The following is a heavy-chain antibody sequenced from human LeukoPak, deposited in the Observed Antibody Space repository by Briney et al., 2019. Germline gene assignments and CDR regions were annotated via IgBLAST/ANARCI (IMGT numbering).Heavy chain of an antibody. CDR2: IHYSGST. V-gene: IGHV4-39*01. CDR3: ARHPLSMVRGVFDY. J-gene: IGHJ4*02. D-gene: IGHD3-10*01. CDR1: GGSISSTSYY. Sequence: SETLSLTCTVSGGSISSTSYYWGWIRQPPGKGLEWIGSIHYSGSTYYNTSLKSRVTISVDTSKNQFSLKVNSVTAADTAAYYCARHPLSMVRGVFDYWGQGTLVTVSS.